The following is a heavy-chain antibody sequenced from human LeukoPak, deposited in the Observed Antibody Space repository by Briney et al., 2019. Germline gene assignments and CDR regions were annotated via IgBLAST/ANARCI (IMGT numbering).Heavy chain of an antibody. CDR3: ARNRHYDFWSGPGFDP. CDR1: GFTFSDYY. V-gene: IGHV3-11*01. CDR2: ISSSGSTI. D-gene: IGHD3-3*01. Sequence: GGSLRLSCAASGFTFSDYYMIWVRQTPGKGLEWVSYISSSGSTIYYADSVKGRFTISRDNAKNSLYLQMNSLRAEDTAVYYCARNRHYDFWSGPGFDPWGQGTLVTVSS. J-gene: IGHJ5*02.